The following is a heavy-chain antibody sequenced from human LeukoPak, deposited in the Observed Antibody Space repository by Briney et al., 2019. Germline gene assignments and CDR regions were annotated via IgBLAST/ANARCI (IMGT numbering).Heavy chain of an antibody. Sequence: ASVKVSCKASGYTFTGYYMHWVRQAPGQGLEWMGWINPNSGGTNYAQKFQGWVTMTRDTSISTAYMELSRLRSDDTAVYYCARGNVGGSGSPPDYYGMDAWGQGTTVTVSS. D-gene: IGHD3-10*01. CDR3: ARGNVGGSGSPPDYYGMDA. CDR1: GYTFTGYY. V-gene: IGHV1-2*04. CDR2: INPNSGGT. J-gene: IGHJ6*02.